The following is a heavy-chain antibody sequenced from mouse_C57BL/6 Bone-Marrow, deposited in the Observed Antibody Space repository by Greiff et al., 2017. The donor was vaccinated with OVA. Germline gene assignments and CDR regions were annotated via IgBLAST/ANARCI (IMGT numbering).Heavy chain of an antibody. CDR2: ISDGGSYT. CDR3: ARDYYGPPFDY. V-gene: IGHV5-4*03. D-gene: IGHD1-1*01. Sequence: EVKVVESGGGLVKPGGSLKLSCAASGFTFSSYAMSWVRQTPEKRLEWVATISDGGSYTYYPDNVKGRFTISRDNAKNNLYLQMSHLKSEDTAMYYCARDYYGPPFDYWGQGTTLTVSS. CDR1: GFTFSSYA. J-gene: IGHJ2*01.